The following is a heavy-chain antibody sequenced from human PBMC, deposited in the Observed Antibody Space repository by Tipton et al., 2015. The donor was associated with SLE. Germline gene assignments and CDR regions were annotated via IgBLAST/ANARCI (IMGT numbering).Heavy chain of an antibody. CDR2: IYYSGST. D-gene: IGHD3-3*01. J-gene: IGHJ3*01. V-gene: IGHV4-31*03. CDR3: ARGAVNYDFWSGYHRPGGMDV. Sequence: TLSLTCTVSGGSISSGGYYWSWIRQHPGKGLEWIGYIYYSGSTYYNPSLKSRVTISLDTSKNQFSLKLSSVTAADTAVYYCARGAVNYDFWSGYHRPGGMDVWGQGTMVTVSS. CDR1: GGSISSGGYY.